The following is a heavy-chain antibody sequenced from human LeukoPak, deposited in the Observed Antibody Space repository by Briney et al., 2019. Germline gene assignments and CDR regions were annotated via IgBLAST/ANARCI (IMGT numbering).Heavy chain of an antibody. CDR3: AKAMAAPYGDVNGIVY. V-gene: IGHV3-23*01. Sequence: GGSLRLSCAASGFTFSSYAMSWVRQAPGKGLEWVSAISGSGGSTYYADSVKGRFAISRDNSKNTLYLQMNSLRAEDTAVYYCAKAMAAPYGDVNGIVYWGQGTLVTVSS. CDR1: GFTFSSYA. J-gene: IGHJ4*02. CDR2: ISGSGGST. D-gene: IGHD3-16*01.